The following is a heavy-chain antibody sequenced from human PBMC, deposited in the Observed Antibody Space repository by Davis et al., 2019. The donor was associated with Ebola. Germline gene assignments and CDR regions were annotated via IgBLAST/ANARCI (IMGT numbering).Heavy chain of an antibody. Sequence: GGSLRLSCAASGFTFSSYAMSWVRQAPGTGLEWVSAISGSGGSTYYADSVKGRFTISRDNSKNTLYLQMNSLRAEDTAVYYCASPGGRRSGRGPIDYWGQGTLVTVSS. J-gene: IGHJ4*02. CDR3: ASPGGRRSGRGPIDY. D-gene: IGHD1-26*01. V-gene: IGHV3-23*01. CDR1: GFTFSSYA. CDR2: ISGSGGST.